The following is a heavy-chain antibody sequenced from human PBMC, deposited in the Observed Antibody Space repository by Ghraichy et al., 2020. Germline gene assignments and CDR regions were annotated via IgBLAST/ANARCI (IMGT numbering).Heavy chain of an antibody. Sequence: GGSLRLSCAASGFTFSNYAIHWVRQAPGKGLEWLAVISYDGGNKYYADSVKGRFTISRDNSKHTLYLQMNSLRAEDTAVYYCARDTRYYCGMDVWGQGTTVTVSS. J-gene: IGHJ6*02. CDR3: ARDTRYYCGMDV. V-gene: IGHV3-30*01. CDR1: GFTFSNYA. D-gene: IGHD3-3*01. CDR2: ISYDGGNK.